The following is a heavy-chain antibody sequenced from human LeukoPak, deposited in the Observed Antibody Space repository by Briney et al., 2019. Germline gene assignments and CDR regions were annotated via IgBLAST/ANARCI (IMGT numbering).Heavy chain of an antibody. CDR3: ATLPT. V-gene: IGHV3-30-3*01. Sequence: GGSLILSCAASGFTFSSYAMHWVRQAPGKGLEWVAVISYDGNNKYYADSVKGRFTISRDNSKNTLYLQMNSLRAEDTALYYCATLPTWGQGTLVTVSS. J-gene: IGHJ4*02. D-gene: IGHD4-17*01. CDR1: GFTFSSYA. CDR2: ISYDGNNK.